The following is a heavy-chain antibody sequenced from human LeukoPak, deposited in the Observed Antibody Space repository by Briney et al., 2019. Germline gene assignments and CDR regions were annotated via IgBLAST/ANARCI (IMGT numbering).Heavy chain of an antibody. J-gene: IGHJ6*04. CDR2: MNPNSGNT. CDR3: AREIGYCSSTSCLYYHYSYSGMDV. V-gene: IGHV1-8*01. Sequence: ASVKVSCKASGYTFTSYDINWVRQATGQGLEWMGWMNPNSGNTGYAQKFQGRVTMTRNTSISTAYMELSSLRSEDTAVYYCAREIGYCSSTSCLYYHYSYSGMDVWGEGTTVTVSS. D-gene: IGHD2-2*01. CDR1: GYTFTSYD.